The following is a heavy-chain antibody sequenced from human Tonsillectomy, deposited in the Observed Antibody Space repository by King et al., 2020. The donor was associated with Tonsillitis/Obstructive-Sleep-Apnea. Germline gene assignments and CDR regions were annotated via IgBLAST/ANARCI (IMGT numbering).Heavy chain of an antibody. V-gene: IGHV3-9*01. CDR3: AKGAAATRYNWFDP. D-gene: IGHD6-13*01. Sequence: MQLVQSGGGLVQLGRSLRLSCAASGFTFDDYAMHWVRQAPGKGLEWVSGISWDSGSIAYADSVKGRFTISRDNARNSLYLQMNSLRPEDTALYYCAKGAAATRYNWFDPWGQGTLVTVSS. CDR2: ISWDSGSI. J-gene: IGHJ5*02. CDR1: GFTFDDYA.